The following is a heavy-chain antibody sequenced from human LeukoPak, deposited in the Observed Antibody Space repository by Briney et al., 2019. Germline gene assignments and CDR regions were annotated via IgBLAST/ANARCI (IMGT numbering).Heavy chain of an antibody. Sequence: GGSLRLSCAASGFTISSYGMHWVRQAPGKGLEWVAVIWYDGSNKYYADSVKGRFTISRDNSKNTLYLQMNSLRAEDTAVYYCAKEEDYDILAYDAFDIWGQGTMVTVSS. D-gene: IGHD3-9*01. CDR1: GFTISSYG. V-gene: IGHV3-33*06. CDR3: AKEEDYDILAYDAFDI. CDR2: IWYDGSNK. J-gene: IGHJ3*02.